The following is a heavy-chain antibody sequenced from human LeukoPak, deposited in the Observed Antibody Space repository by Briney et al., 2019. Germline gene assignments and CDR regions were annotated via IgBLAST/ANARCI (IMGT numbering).Heavy chain of an antibody. V-gene: IGHV3-30*04. D-gene: IGHD2-15*01. CDR2: ISYDGSNK. CDR3: ARDRVHCSGGSCYSARYFQH. CDR1: GFTFSSYA. Sequence: GGSLRLSCAASGFTFSSYAMHWVRQAPGKGLEWVAVISYDGSNKYYADSVKGRFTISRDNSKNTLYLQMNSLRAEDTAVYYCARDRVHCSGGSCYSARYFQHWGQGTLVTVSS. J-gene: IGHJ1*01.